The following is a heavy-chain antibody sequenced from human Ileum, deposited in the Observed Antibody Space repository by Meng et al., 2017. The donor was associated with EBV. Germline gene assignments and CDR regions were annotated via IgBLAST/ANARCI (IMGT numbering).Heavy chain of an antibody. Sequence: QTTLKDSGPTLVRPTQTLTLTCTFSGFSLSISGVGVGWIRQPPRKAPEWLALIYWDDHNRYSPSLKSRLTITKDTSKNQVVLTMTNMDPVDTATYYGAHRKRAVAANAGWFDPWGQGTLVTVSS. CDR3: AHRKRAVAANAGWFDP. J-gene: IGHJ5*02. D-gene: IGHD6-19*01. V-gene: IGHV2-5*02. CDR2: IYWDDHN. CDR1: GFSLSISGVG.